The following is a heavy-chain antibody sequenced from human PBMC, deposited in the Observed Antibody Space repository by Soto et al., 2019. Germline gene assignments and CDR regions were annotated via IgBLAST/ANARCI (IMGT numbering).Heavy chain of an antibody. CDR2: IYYSGST. CDR3: ARQYYDSSLSY. Sequence: PSETLSLTCTVSGGSISSYYWSWIRQPPGKGLEWIGYIYYSGSTNYNPSLKSRVTISVDTSKNQFSLKLSSVTAADTAVYYCARQYYDSSLSYWGQGTLVTVSS. D-gene: IGHD3-22*01. J-gene: IGHJ4*02. V-gene: IGHV4-59*08. CDR1: GGSISSYY.